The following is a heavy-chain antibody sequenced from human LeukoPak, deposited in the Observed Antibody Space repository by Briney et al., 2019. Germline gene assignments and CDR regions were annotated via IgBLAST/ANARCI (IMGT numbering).Heavy chain of an antibody. V-gene: IGHV4-30-4*07. Sequence: SSQTLSLTCAVSGGSISSGGYSWSWIRQPPGKGLEWIGYIYYSGSTYYNPSLKSRVTISVDTSKNQFSLKLSSVTAADTAVYYCARGTTMIPGDAFDIWGQGTMVTVSS. D-gene: IGHD3-22*01. CDR1: GGSISSGGYS. J-gene: IGHJ3*02. CDR3: ARGTTMIPGDAFDI. CDR2: IYYSGST.